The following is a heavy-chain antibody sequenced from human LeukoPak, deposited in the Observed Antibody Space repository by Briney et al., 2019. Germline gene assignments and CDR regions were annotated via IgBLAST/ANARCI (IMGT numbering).Heavy chain of an antibody. J-gene: IGHJ4*02. CDR1: GGSISSYY. D-gene: IGHD3-22*01. CDR2: IYYSGST. Sequence: SETLSLTCTVSGGSISSYYWSWIRQPPGKGLEWIGYIYYSGSTNYNPSLKSRVTISVDTSKNQFSLKLSSVTAADTAVYYCARGDSSGYYQIDYWGQGTLVTVSS. V-gene: IGHV4-59*01. CDR3: ARGDSSGYYQIDY.